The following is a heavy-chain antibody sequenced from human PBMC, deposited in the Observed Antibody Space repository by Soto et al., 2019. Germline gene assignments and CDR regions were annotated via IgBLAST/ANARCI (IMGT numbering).Heavy chain of an antibody. CDR3: AKGDSTTHGDSFDI. Sequence: QVQLQESGPGLVKPSETLSLTCSVSGGSISFYNWNWIRQSPEKGLEWIGYVYHSGRTNYNPSLKSRVTISVDTSKNQFSRQLSAVTAADPAVYYCAKGDSTTHGDSFDIWGQGTMVTVSP. D-gene: IGHD6-13*01. V-gene: IGHV4-59*01. CDR2: VYHSGRT. J-gene: IGHJ3*02. CDR1: GGSISFYN.